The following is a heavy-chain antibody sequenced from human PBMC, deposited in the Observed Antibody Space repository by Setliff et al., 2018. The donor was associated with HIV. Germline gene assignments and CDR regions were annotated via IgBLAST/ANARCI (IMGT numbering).Heavy chain of an antibody. CDR2: INPNSGGT. J-gene: IGHJ5*02. D-gene: IGHD6-19*01. Sequence: GASVKVSCKASGYTFPSYGISWVRQAPGQGLEWMGWINPNSGGTNYVQKFQGRVTMTRDTSISTAYMELSRLTSDDTAVYYCARDQRYAMAGRHSCFDPWGQGTLVTVSS. V-gene: IGHV1-2*02. CDR1: GYTFPSYG. CDR3: ARDQRYAMAGRHSCFDP.